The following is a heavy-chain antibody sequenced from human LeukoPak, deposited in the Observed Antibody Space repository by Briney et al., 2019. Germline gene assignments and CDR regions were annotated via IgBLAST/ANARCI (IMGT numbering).Heavy chain of an antibody. CDR3: ARDYGESYYFFDY. Sequence: PGGSLRLSCAASGFTFDEYAMHWVRQAPGKGLEWVSGNSGSGDSTNYADSVKGRFTISRDNSKNTLYLQMNSLRAEDTAVYYCARDYGESYYFFDYWGQGTLVTVSS. V-gene: IGHV3-23*01. J-gene: IGHJ4*02. CDR1: GFTFDEYA. CDR2: NSGSGDST. D-gene: IGHD1-26*01.